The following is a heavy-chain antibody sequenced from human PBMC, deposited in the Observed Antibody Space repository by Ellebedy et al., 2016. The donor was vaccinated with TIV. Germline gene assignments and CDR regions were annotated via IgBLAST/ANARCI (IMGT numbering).Heavy chain of an antibody. CDR3: ARDRRAELLGMDV. D-gene: IGHD1-26*01. CDR2: VYHIGNT. Sequence: MPSETLSLTCSVSGGSLSSGSPYWTWIRQSPGKTLEWLGYVYHIGNTRYNPSLRSRVTISVDTSRNQFSLKLTSVTAADTAVYYCARDRRAELLGMDVWGQGTTVIVS. CDR1: GGSLSSGSPY. V-gene: IGHV4-61*01. J-gene: IGHJ6*02.